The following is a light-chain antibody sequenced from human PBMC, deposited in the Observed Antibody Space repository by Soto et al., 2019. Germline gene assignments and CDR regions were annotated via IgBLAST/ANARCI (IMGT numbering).Light chain of an antibody. CDR1: SSDVGGYNF. Sequence: SVLTQPPSASGSPGQSVTISCTGTSSDVGGYNFVSWYQQHPGKAPTLIIHEVSKRPSGVPDRFSGSKSGNTASLTVSGLQAEDEADYYCSSYAGSNNRYVFGTGTKLTVL. CDR3: SSYAGSNNRYV. V-gene: IGLV2-8*01. CDR2: EVS. J-gene: IGLJ1*01.